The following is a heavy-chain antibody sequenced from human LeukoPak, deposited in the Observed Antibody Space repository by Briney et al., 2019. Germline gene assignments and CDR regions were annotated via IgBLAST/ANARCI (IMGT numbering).Heavy chain of an antibody. CDR2: VSGYSGNR. J-gene: IGHJ4*02. V-gene: IGHV1-18*01. CDR1: GYTFTSYG. CDR3: ARTMAPVCTTINGGLDY. D-gene: IGHD2-8*01. Sequence: ASVKVSCKASGYTFTSYGISWVRQAPGQGLEWMGWVSGYSGNRNYAQQLQGRVTMTTDTSTSTAYMELRSLRSDDTALYYCARTMAPVCTTINGGLDYWGQGTLVTVSS.